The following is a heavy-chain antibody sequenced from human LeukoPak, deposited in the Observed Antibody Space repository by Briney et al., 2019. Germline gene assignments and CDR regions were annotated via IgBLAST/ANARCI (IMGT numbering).Heavy chain of an antibody. CDR1: GYFISSGYY. J-gene: IGHJ5*02. V-gene: IGHV4-38-2*02. D-gene: IGHD3-10*01. CDR3: ARETMVRGVITYFNWFDP. Sequence: SETLSLTCTVSGYFISSGYYWGWIRPPPGKGLEWIGSIYHSGSTYYNPSLKSRVTISVDTSKNHFSLQLSSVTAADTAVYYCARETMVRGVITYFNWFDPWGQGTLVTVSS. CDR2: IYHSGST.